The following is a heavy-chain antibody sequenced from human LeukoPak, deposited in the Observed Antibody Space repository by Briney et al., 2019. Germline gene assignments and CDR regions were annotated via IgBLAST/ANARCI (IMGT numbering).Heavy chain of an antibody. J-gene: IGHJ4*02. CDR1: GFTFSSYA. CDR3: ARRVRGVINPYFFDS. V-gene: IGHV3-48*04. Sequence: GGSLRLSCAASGFTFSSYAMSWVRQAPGKGLEWVSYISSSGSTIYYADSVKGRFTISRDNAKNSLYLQMNSLRAEDTAVYFCARRVRGVINPYFFDSWGQGALVTVSS. CDR2: ISSSGSTI. D-gene: IGHD3-10*01.